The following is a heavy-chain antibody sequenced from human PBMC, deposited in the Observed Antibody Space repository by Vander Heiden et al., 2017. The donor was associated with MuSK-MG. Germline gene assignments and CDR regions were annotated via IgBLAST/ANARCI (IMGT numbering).Heavy chain of an antibody. Sequence: QVQLQESGPGLVKPSETLSLTCAVSGYSISSGYYWGWIRQPPGKGLEWIGSIYHSGSTYYNPSLKSRVTIAVDTSKNQFSLKLSSVTAADTAVYYCASPRLYCSSTSCDNPLSFDIWGQGTMVTVSS. V-gene: IGHV4-38-2*01. J-gene: IGHJ3*02. CDR3: ASPRLYCSSTSCDNPLSFDI. D-gene: IGHD2-2*02. CDR2: IYHSGST. CDR1: GYSISSGYY.